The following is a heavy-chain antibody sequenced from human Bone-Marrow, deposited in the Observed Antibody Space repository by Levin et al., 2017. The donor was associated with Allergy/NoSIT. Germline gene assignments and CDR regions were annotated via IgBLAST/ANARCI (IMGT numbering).Heavy chain of an antibody. CDR2: IIPIFGTA. Sequence: SVKVSCKASGGTFSSYAISWVRQAPGQGLEWMGGIIPIFGTANYAQKFQGRVTITADESTSTAYMELSSLGSEDTAVYYCARGLGYSGYGTGWYFDLWGRGTLVTVSS. CDR3: ARGLGYSGYGTGWYFDL. D-gene: IGHD5-12*01. CDR1: GGTFSSYA. V-gene: IGHV1-69*13. J-gene: IGHJ2*01.